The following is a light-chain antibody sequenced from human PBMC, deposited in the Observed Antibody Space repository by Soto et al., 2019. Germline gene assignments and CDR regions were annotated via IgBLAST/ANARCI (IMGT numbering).Light chain of an antibody. CDR2: DVS. V-gene: IGLV2-11*01. CDR3: CSYAASNTFV. J-gene: IGLJ1*01. Sequence: QSALTQPPSASGSPGQSVTISCTGTSSDVGGYNYVSWYQQYSGKAPKVMIYDVSKRPSGVPDRFSGSKSGNTASLTISGLQAEDEADYYCCSYAASNTFVFGTGTKVTVL. CDR1: SSDVGGYNY.